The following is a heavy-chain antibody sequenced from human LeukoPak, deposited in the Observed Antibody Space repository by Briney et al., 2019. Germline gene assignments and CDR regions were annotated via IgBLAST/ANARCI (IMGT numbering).Heavy chain of an antibody. V-gene: IGHV4-39*01. CDR2: IYYSGST. J-gene: IGHJ4*02. Sequence: SETLSLTCSVSGGSISSSRYYWGWIRQPPGKKLEWIGNIYYSGSTYYNPSLKSRVTISVDTSKNQFSLKLSSVTAADTAVYYCARPQRYSMYALDYWGQGTLVTVSS. CDR3: ARPQRYSMYALDY. D-gene: IGHD5/OR15-5a*01. CDR1: GGSISSSRYY.